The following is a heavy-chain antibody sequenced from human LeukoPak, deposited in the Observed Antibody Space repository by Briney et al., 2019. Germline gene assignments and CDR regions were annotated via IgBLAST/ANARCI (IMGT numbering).Heavy chain of an antibody. CDR1: GGSVSSDNYF. CDR3: ARERIGAWYYHMDV. D-gene: IGHD1-26*01. CDR2: IYNSGST. V-gene: IGHV4-61*02. Sequence: SETLSLTCTVSGGSVSSDNYFWSWIRQPAGKGLEFIGRIYNSGSTNFNPSLRSRVTLSVDTSNNQFSLKLNSVTAADTAVYYCARERIGAWYYHMDVWGKGTTVTVSS. J-gene: IGHJ6*03.